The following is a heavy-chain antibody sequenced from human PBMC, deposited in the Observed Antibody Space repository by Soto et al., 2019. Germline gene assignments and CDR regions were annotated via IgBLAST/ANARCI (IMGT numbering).Heavy chain of an antibody. Sequence: QLQLQESGPGLVKPSETLSLTCTVSGGSISSSSSYWGWIRQPPGKGLEWIGSIYYSGSTYYNPSLTSRVAISVDTSKNQFSLKLSSVTAADTAVYYCARGYGVVAAKVDYWGQGTLVTVSS. V-gene: IGHV4-39*01. J-gene: IGHJ4*02. CDR1: GGSISSSSSY. CDR2: IYYSGST. D-gene: IGHD2-15*01. CDR3: ARGYGVVAAKVDY.